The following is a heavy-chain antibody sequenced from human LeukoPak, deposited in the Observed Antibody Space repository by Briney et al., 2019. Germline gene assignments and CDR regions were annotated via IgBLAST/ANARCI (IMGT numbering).Heavy chain of an antibody. V-gene: IGHV4-39*07. Sequence: SETLSLTCTVSGGSLSSTSDYWGWIRQPPGKGLEWIGSIYFSGTTYYNPSLKSRVTISVDTSKNQFSLKLTSVTAADTAVYYCARSLRVGYCSTTSCNWFDPWGQGTLVTVSS. CDR3: ARSLRVGYCSTTSCNWFDP. CDR2: IYFSGTT. CDR1: GGSLSSTSDY. D-gene: IGHD2-2*03. J-gene: IGHJ5*02.